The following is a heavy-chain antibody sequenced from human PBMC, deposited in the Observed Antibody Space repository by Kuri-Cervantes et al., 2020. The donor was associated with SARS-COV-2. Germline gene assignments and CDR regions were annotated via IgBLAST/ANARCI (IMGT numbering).Heavy chain of an antibody. CDR3: ARASVAGTTLDY. Sequence: ASVKVSCKASGYTFTNYVITWVRQAPGQGLEWMGWISPYNGNTNYAQKVQGRVTMTTDTSTSTAYMELSRLRSDDTAVYYCARASVAGTTLDYWGQGTLVTVSS. J-gene: IGHJ4*02. V-gene: IGHV1-18*01. CDR2: ISPYNGNT. CDR1: GYTFTNYV. D-gene: IGHD6-19*01.